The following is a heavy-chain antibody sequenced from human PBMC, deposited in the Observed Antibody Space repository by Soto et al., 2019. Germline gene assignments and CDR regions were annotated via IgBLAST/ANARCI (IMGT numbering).Heavy chain of an antibody. D-gene: IGHD3-10*01. CDR3: ARDVGKNY. CDR2: IHSSGNL. J-gene: IGHJ4*02. CDR1: GASVSSYY. Sequence: PSETLSLTCSVSGASVSSYYWSWFRQPVGKGLEWIGRIHSSGNLNYNPSLESRVTMSLDTSKNQFSLRLSSLTAADTALYLCARDVGKNYWGQGTRVTVSS. V-gene: IGHV4-4*07.